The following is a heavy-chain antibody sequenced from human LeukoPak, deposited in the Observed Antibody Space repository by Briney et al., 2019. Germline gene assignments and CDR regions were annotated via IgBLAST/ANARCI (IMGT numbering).Heavy chain of an antibody. CDR1: GFTFSRYA. D-gene: IGHD2-2*01. V-gene: IGHV3-23*01. CDR2: ISGSGSST. CDR3: AKGFSPKGFCVDTNCQIFDS. Sequence: PGGGLRHSCASSGFTFSRYAMSWLRQAGCRGLAWVCAISGSGSSTSYANSVKGRFTISRDTSQNTLFLQMNSLRPEDTAVYYCAKGFSPKGFCVDTNCQIFDSWGQVALVTASS. J-gene: IGHJ4*02.